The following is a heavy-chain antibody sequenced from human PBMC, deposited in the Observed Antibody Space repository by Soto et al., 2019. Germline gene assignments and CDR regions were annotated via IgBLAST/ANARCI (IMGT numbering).Heavy chain of an antibody. J-gene: IGHJ6*02. CDR2: SSPYSGNT. CDR3: TMVDNSAEPAPRPV. Sequence: QVQLVQSGDEVRKPGSSVKVSCKASGYIFVNYGIAWVRQAPGQGLEWMGWSSPYSGNTHYASKVQGRLTMTTDTSTSTAYMELGSLTSADTAVEYCTMVDNSAEPAPRPVWCQGTMVTASS. V-gene: IGHV1-18*01. D-gene: IGHD5-12*01. CDR1: GYIFVNYG.